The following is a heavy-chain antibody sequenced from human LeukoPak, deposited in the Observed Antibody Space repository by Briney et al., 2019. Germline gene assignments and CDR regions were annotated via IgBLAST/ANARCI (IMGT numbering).Heavy chain of an antibody. CDR2: INPSGGST. D-gene: IGHD2-2*02. Sequence: ASVKVSCKASGYTFTSYYMHWVRQAPGQGLEWMGIINPSGGSTSYAQKFQGRVTMTRDTSTSTAYMELRSLRSEDTAVYYCARYPPAIPNDYWGQGTLVTVSS. J-gene: IGHJ4*02. CDR3: ARYPPAIPNDY. V-gene: IGHV1-46*01. CDR1: GYTFTSYY.